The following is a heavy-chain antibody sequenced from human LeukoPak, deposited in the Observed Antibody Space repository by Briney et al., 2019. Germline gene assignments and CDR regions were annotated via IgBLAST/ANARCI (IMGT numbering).Heavy chain of an antibody. Sequence: GGSLRLSCAASGFTFSTYGMHWVRQAPGKGLEWVAFVRHDGSNKYYADSVKGRFTIFRDNSKNTLYLEMNSLREEDTAMYYCTKRGLVVSENLQNWGQGALVTVSP. CDR3: TKRGLVVSENLQN. J-gene: IGHJ1*01. D-gene: IGHD2-15*01. V-gene: IGHV3-30*02. CDR1: GFTFSTYG. CDR2: VRHDGSNK.